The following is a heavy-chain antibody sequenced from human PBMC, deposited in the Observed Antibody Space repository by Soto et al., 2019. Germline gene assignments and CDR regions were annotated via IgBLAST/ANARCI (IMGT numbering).Heavy chain of an antibody. CDR1: GFRFNDYY. D-gene: IGHD6-25*01. CDR3: ATSSGALAASFPYYFDY. J-gene: IGHJ4*02. V-gene: IGHV3-11*01. Sequence: GGSLRLSCAAAGFRFNDYYMTWIRQAPGKGLEWVSYISSGSSTIYYAHSVKGRFTISRDNAKNSLYLQMNSLRAEDTAVYYCATSSGALAASFPYYFDYWGQGTLVTVSS. CDR2: ISSGSSTI.